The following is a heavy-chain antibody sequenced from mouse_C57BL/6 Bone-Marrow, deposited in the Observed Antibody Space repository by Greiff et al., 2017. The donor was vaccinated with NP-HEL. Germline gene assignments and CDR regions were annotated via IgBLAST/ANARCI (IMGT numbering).Heavy chain of an antibody. J-gene: IGHJ4*01. Sequence: QVQLQQPGTELVKPGASVKLSCKASGYTFTSYWMHWVKQRPGQGLEWIGNINPRNGGTNYNEKFKSKATLTVDKSSSTAYMQLSSLTSEDSAVYDCARKKDGYYYAMDYWGQGTSVTVSS. CDR1: GYTFTSYW. CDR2: INPRNGGT. V-gene: IGHV1-53*01. CDR3: ARKKDGYYYAMDY.